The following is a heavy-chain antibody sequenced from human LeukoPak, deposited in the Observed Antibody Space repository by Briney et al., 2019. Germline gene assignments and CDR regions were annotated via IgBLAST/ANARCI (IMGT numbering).Heavy chain of an antibody. J-gene: IGHJ4*02. CDR2: ISSSSSYI. V-gene: IGHV3-21*01. Sequence: GGSLRLSCAASGFTFSSYSMNWVREAPGKGLEWVSSISSSSSYIYYADSVKGRFTISRDNDKNSLYLQMNSLRAEDTAVYYCARDLTYYYDSSGYYYAQTLGYWGQGTLVTVSS. CDR3: ARDLTYYYDSSGYYYAQTLGY. D-gene: IGHD3-22*01. CDR1: GFTFSSYS.